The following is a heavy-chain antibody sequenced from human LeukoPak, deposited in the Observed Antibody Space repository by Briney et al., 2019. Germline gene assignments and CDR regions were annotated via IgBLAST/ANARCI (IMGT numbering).Heavy chain of an antibody. CDR3: ARDGFGSYFSLDY. V-gene: IGHV3-7*04. D-gene: IGHD3-10*01. J-gene: IGHJ4*02. CDR2: IRHDGSDE. Sequence: GSLRLSCVASGFKFSDYYMSWVRQAPGKGLEWVADIRHDGSDEYNVDSVKGRFTISRDNAKNSLFLQMNSLRAEDTAVYYCARDGFGSYFSLDYWGQGALVTVSS. CDR1: GFKFSDYY.